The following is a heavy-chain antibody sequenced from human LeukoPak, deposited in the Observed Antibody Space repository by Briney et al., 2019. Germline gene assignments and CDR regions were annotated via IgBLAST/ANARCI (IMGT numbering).Heavy chain of an antibody. CDR3: AREERGAMVVDY. Sequence: PGGSLRLSCAASGFTFSSYAMHWVRQAPGEGLEYFSAISSNGGSTYYANSVKGRFTISRDNSKNTLYLQMGSLRAEDMAVYYCAREERGAMVVDYWGQGTLVTVSS. J-gene: IGHJ4*02. CDR2: ISSNGGST. D-gene: IGHD5-18*01. V-gene: IGHV3-64*01. CDR1: GFTFSSYA.